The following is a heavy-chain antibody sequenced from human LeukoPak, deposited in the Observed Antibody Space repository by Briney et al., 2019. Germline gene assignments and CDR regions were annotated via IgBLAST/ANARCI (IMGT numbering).Heavy chain of an antibody. CDR1: GFTFSSYA. V-gene: IGHV3-23*01. CDR2: ISGSGGST. D-gene: IGHD2-2*01. Sequence: PGGSLRFSCAASGFTFSSYAMGWVRQAPGKGLEWVSAISGSGGSTYYADSVKGRFTISRDNSKNTLYLQMNSLRAEDTAVYYCAKIGSSRGVVVVPAASIDYWGQGTLVTVSS. CDR3: AKIGSSRGVVVVPAASIDY. J-gene: IGHJ4*02.